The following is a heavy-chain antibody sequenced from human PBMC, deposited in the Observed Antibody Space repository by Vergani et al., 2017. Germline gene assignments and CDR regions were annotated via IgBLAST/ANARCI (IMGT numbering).Heavy chain of an antibody. CDR3: ARDVVGGARAGFDY. Sequence: QVQLQESGPGLVRPSQTLSLTCTVSGGSISSGSIYWSWIRQPAGKGLEWIGRIYTTGSTNYNPSLKSRVTISADTSKNQVSLRLTSVTAADTAVYYCARDVVGGARAGFDYWGQGTLVTVSS. CDR2: IYTTGST. CDR1: GGSISSGSIY. V-gene: IGHV4-61*02. J-gene: IGHJ4*02. D-gene: IGHD3-10*01.